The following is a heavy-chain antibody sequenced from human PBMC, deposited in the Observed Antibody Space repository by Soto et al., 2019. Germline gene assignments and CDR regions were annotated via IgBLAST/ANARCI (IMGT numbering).Heavy chain of an antibody. CDR2: ISSSSSYT. D-gene: IGHD3-22*01. J-gene: IGHJ6*02. V-gene: IGHV3-21*05. CDR3: SAGYYDSSGSVLGYYGMDV. CDR1: GFTFNTYA. Sequence: PGGSLRLSCAASGFTFNTYAMHWVRQAPGKGLEWVSYISSSSSYTNYADSVKGRFTISRDNAKNSLYLQMNSLRAEDTAVYYCSAGYYDSSGSVLGYYGMDVWGQGTTVTVSS.